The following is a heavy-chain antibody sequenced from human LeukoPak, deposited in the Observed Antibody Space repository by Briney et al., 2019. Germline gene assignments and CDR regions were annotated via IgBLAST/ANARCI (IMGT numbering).Heavy chain of an antibody. V-gene: IGHV1-2*02. CDR2: ISPKSGVT. J-gene: IGHJ5*02. Sequence: ASVKVSCKASGYIFTGYYMHWVRQAPGQGLEWMGWISPKSGVTNYAQKFQGRVTMTSDTSISTAYMELSRLTSDDTAVYYCARPEGSYYYGPGVWFDPWGQGTLVTVSS. D-gene: IGHD3-10*01. CDR1: GYIFTGYY. CDR3: ARPEGSYYYGPGVWFDP.